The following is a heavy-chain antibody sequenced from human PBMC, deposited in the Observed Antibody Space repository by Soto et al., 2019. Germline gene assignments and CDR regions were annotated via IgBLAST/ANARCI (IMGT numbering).Heavy chain of an antibody. D-gene: IGHD3-3*01. V-gene: IGHV3-23*01. CDR2: ISGSGSST. Sequence: EVQLLESGGGLVQPGGSLRLSCAASEFTFRSYAMTWVRQAPGKGLEWVSAISGSGSSTYYADSVKGRFTISRDNSKNTLYLQMNSLRADDTAVYYCAKAQPLSDFWSGYADSVDYWCQVTLVTVS. J-gene: IGHJ4*02. CDR1: EFTFRSYA. CDR3: AKAQPLSDFWSGYADSVDY.